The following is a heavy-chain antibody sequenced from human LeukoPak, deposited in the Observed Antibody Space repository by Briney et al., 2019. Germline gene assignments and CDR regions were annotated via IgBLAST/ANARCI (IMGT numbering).Heavy chain of an antibody. CDR3: AKVGTSGWYKDRLDY. CDR2: IWYDGSNK. J-gene: IGHJ4*02. D-gene: IGHD6-19*01. V-gene: IGHV3-30*02. Sequence: GGSLRLSCAASGFTFNYYGMHWVRQAPGKGLEWVAVIWYDGSNKYYADSVRGRFTISRDNSRNTLYLQMNSLRAEDTAVYYCAKVGTSGWYKDRLDYWGQGTLVTVSS. CDR1: GFTFNYYG.